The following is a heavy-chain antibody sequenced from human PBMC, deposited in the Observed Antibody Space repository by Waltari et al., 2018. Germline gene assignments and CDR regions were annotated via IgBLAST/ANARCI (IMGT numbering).Heavy chain of an antibody. CDR1: GFTFSSYA. V-gene: IGHV3-72*01. J-gene: IGHJ4*02. Sequence: VQLVESGGGVVQPGRSLRLSCAASGFTFSSYAMHWVRQAPGKGLEWVGRSRNKAQGYITEYAASVKGRFIISRDDSKNSLYLQMDSLKTEDTAMYYCSSRHSGSSDYWGQGTLVTVSS. CDR3: SSRHSGSSDY. D-gene: IGHD1-26*01. CDR2: SRNKAQGYIT.